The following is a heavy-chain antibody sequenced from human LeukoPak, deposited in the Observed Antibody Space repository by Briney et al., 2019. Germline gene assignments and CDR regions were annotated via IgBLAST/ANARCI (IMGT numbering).Heavy chain of an antibody. Sequence: GGSLRLSCAASGFTFSSYEMNWVRRAPGKGLEWVSYISSSGSTIYYADSVKGRFTISRDNANNSMYLQMDSLRAEDTAVYYCARDPPSRGTRYFDYWGQGTLVTVSS. CDR2: ISSSGSTI. D-gene: IGHD3-16*01. CDR3: ARDPPSRGTRYFDY. V-gene: IGHV3-48*03. CDR1: GFTFSSYE. J-gene: IGHJ4*02.